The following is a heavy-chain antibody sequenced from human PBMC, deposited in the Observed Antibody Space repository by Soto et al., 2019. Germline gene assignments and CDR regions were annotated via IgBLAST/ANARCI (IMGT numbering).Heavy chain of an antibody. CDR3: ARGPNYDFWSGYFRG. Sequence: NPSETLSLTCAVSGGSISSYYWSWIRQPPGKGLEWIGNIYHTGSTNYNPSLKSRVTISVDTSKNQFSLKVTSVTAADTAVYYCARGPNYDFWSGYFRGWGQGTLVTVSS. D-gene: IGHD3-3*01. V-gene: IGHV4-59*01. J-gene: IGHJ4*02. CDR2: IYHTGST. CDR1: GGSISSYY.